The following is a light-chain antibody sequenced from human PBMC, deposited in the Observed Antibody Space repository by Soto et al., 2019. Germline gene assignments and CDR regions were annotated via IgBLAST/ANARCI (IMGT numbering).Light chain of an antibody. CDR1: QSVSSNY. Sequence: EIVLTQSPGTLSLSPGERATLSCRASQSVSSNYLGWYQKKPGQAPRLLIYGGSSRATGIPDRFSGSGSGTEFTLTISRLEPEDFAVYYCQQYGSSLRTFGQGTKVEMK. CDR3: QQYGSSLRT. V-gene: IGKV3-20*01. CDR2: GGS. J-gene: IGKJ1*01.